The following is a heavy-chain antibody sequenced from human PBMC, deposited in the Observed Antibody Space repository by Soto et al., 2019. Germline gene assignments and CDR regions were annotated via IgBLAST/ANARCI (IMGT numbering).Heavy chain of an antibody. J-gene: IGHJ6*03. CDR3: ARVVRGYCSGGSCYWGSYYYYMAV. Sequence: EVQLVESGGGLVQPGGSLRLSCAASGFTFSSYDMHWVRQATGKGLEWVSAIGTAGDTYYPGSVKGRFTISRENAKNSLYLQMNSLRDGDTAVYYCARVVRGYCSGGSCYWGSYYYYMAVLGKGTTVTVSS. D-gene: IGHD2-15*01. V-gene: IGHV3-13*01. CDR1: GFTFSSYD. CDR2: IGTAGDT.